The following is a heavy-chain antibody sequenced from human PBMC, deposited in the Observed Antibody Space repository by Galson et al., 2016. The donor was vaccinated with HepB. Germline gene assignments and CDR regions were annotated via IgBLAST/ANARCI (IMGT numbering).Heavy chain of an antibody. CDR2: ISSSGTTI. D-gene: IGHD3-16*01. Sequence: SLRLSCAASGFTFSTYSMNWVRQAPGKGLEWVSYISSSGTTIYSADSVKGRFTISRDNAKNSLYLQMNSLRAGDTAVYYCARDDVGAPLKDYWGQGTLVTVSS. V-gene: IGHV3-48*04. CDR1: GFTFSTYS. CDR3: ARDDVGAPLKDY. J-gene: IGHJ4*02.